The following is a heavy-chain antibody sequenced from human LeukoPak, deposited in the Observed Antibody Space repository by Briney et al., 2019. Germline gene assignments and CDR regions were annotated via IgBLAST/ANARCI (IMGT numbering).Heavy chain of an antibody. D-gene: IGHD3-10*01. CDR2: IYYSGST. CDR3: ARGPGPYYYGSGSHFDI. J-gene: IGHJ3*02. V-gene: IGHV4-31*03. Sequence: SQTLSLTCTVSGGSISSDTYYWSWIRQHPGKGLEWIGYIYYSGSTYYNPSLKSRVTISVDTSKNQFSLKLSSVTAADTAVYYCARGPGPYYYGSGSHFDIWGQGTMVTVSS. CDR1: GGSISSDTYY.